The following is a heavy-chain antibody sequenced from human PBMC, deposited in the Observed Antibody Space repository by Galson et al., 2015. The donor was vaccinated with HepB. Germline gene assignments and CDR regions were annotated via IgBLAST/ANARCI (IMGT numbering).Heavy chain of an antibody. J-gene: IGHJ5*01. CDR3: AKASGTPRGRFDS. Sequence: SLRLSCAASGFTFSSFAMNWVRQAPGMGLEWVAAVNGGATNANYADSVKGRFTVSRDNSVDTLFLQMDGLRADDTAVYYCAKASGTPRGRFDSWGQGTLVSVSS. V-gene: IGHV3-23*01. CDR2: VNGGATNA. CDR1: GFTFSSFA.